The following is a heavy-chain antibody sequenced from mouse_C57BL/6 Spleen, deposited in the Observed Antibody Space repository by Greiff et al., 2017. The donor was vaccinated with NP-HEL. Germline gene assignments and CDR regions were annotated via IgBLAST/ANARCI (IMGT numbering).Heavy chain of an antibody. CDR1: GFNIKDDY. J-gene: IGHJ2*01. CDR3: TTGLITTLFDY. Sequence: EVKLEESGAELVRPGASVKLSCTASGFNIKDDYMHWVKQRPEQGLEWIGWIDPENGDTEYASKFQGKATITADTSTNTAYLPLSSLTSEDTAVYYCTTGLITTLFDYWRQGTTLTVSS. D-gene: IGHD2-4*01. CDR2: IDPENGDT. V-gene: IGHV14-4*01.